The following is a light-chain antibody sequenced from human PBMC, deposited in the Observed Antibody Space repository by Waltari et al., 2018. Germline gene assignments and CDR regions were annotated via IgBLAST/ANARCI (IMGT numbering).Light chain of an antibody. V-gene: IGKV4-1*01. J-gene: IGKJ1*01. CDR2: GAS. CDR1: QSVLYSSNNKNY. Sequence: DIVMTQSPDSLAVSLGERATINCKSSQSVLYSSNNKNYLAWYQQKPGQPPKLLISGASTRESGCPDRFSGSGSGTDFTLTISSLQAEDVAVYYCQQYLSTPPTFGQGTKVEIK. CDR3: QQYLSTPPT.